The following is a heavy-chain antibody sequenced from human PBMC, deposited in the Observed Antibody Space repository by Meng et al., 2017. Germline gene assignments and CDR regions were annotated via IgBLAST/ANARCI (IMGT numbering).Heavy chain of an antibody. Sequence: LVESGGGLGRPGGSLKLSVAAFGFTFTTSTMNSVRQAPGKGLEWVSSISSSSTYKYYADSVKGRFTISRDDPNNSLYVQMNSLTAGDTAVYYCVRGSGSYSSWGQGTLVTVSS. CDR2: ISSSSTYK. CDR3: VRGSGSYSS. J-gene: IGHJ5*02. D-gene: IGHD1-26*01. CDR1: GFTFTTST. V-gene: IGHV3-21*02.